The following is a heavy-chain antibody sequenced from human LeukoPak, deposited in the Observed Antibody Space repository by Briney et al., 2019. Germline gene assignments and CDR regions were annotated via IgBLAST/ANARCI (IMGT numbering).Heavy chain of an antibody. J-gene: IGHJ6*03. D-gene: IGHD2-2*01. CDR3: ARGTVVPAAIPSYYYYYMDV. CDR1: GGSISSYY. CDR2: IYTSGST. Sequence: SETLSLTCTVSGGSISSYYWSWIRQPAGTGLEWIGRIYTSGSTNYNPSLKSRVTMSVDTSKNQFSLKLSSVTAADTAVYYCARGTVVPAAIPSYYYYYMDVWGKGTTVTVSS. V-gene: IGHV4-4*07.